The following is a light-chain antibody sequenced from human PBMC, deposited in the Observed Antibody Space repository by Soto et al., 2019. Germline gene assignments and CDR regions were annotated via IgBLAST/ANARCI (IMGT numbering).Light chain of an antibody. Sequence: EIVLTQSPGTLSLSPGERATLSCRASQSLTGIYLAWYQQKPGQAPRLLIYGVSNRATGIPDRFSGSGSGTDVTLTISRLEPEDFAVYYCQQYGSSPRTFGQGTKVEIK. V-gene: IGKV3-20*01. CDR2: GVS. CDR3: QQYGSSPRT. CDR1: QSLTGIY. J-gene: IGKJ1*01.